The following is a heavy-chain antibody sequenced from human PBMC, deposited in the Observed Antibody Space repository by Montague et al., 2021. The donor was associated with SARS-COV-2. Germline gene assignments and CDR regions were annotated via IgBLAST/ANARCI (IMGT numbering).Heavy chain of an antibody. D-gene: IGHD6-13*01. CDR1: GDSVSSNSAT. CDR3: VRGIEAAGSYDY. CDR2: TYYKSMWKS. Sequence: CAISGDSVSSNSATWNWIRQSPSSGLEWLGRTYYKSMWKSDYAPAVKSRIAINPDTSKNQFSLQLSSVTPEDTALYYCVRGIEAAGSYDYWGQGTLVTVSS. V-gene: IGHV6-1*01. J-gene: IGHJ4*02.